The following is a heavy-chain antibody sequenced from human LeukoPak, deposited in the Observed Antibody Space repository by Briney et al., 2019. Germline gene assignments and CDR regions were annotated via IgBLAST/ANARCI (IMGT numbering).Heavy chain of an antibody. CDR2: IYYSGST. Sequence: SETLSLTCTVSGGSISHYFWSWIRQPPGKALEWIGYIYYSGSTNYNPSLKSRVTISVDPSKNQFSLKLNSVTAADTAVYYCARHVVVVPAAPAYYFDYWGQGTLVTVSS. CDR3: ARHVVVVPAAPAYYFDY. CDR1: GGSISHYF. J-gene: IGHJ4*02. D-gene: IGHD2-2*01. V-gene: IGHV4-59*08.